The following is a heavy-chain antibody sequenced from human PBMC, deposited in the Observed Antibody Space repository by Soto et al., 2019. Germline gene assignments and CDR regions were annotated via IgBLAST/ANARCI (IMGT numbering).Heavy chain of an antibody. CDR1: GFTFSDYW. V-gene: IGHV3-74*03. J-gene: IGHJ4*02. D-gene: IGHD3-10*01. CDR2: IKGDGTLT. Sequence: GGSLRLSCVASGFTFSDYWMHWVRQVPGKGLVWVSSIKGDGTLTPYADFAKGRFTISRDNAKNTLYLQMNSLSADDTAVYYCARDEGVPMVRGFDRWGQGIHVTVSS. CDR3: ARDEGVPMVRGFDR.